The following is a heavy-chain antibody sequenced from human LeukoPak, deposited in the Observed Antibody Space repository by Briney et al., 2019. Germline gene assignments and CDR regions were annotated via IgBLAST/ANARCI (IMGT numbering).Heavy chain of an antibody. CDR3: ARVGFEAPNGYSS. CDR1: GYTFTSYY. D-gene: IGHD5-24*01. Sequence: ASVKVSCKASGYTFTSYYMHWVRQAPGQGLEWMGIINPSGGSTSYAQKFQGRVTMTTDTSTSTAYMELRSLRSDDTAVYYCARVGFEAPNGYSSWGQGTLVTVSS. CDR2: INPSGGST. J-gene: IGHJ5*02. V-gene: IGHV1-46*01.